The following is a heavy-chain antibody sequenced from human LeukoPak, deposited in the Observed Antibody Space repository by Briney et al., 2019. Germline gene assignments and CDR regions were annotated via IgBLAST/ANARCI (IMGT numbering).Heavy chain of an antibody. D-gene: IGHD6-6*01. CDR2: IKQDGSQQ. CDR1: GFTFTRYW. Sequence: GGSLRLSCATSGFTFTRYWMSWIRQAPGKGLEWVANIKQDGSQQYYLDSVEGRFTISRDNAKNTLYLQLNNLRAEDTAVYYCSNGIYSSSYWGQGTLVTVSS. V-gene: IGHV3-7*01. J-gene: IGHJ4*02. CDR3: SNGIYSSSY.